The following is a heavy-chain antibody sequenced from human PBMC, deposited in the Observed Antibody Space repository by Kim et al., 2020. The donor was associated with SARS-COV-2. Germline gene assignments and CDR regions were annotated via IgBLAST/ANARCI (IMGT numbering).Heavy chain of an antibody. J-gene: IGHJ6*02. V-gene: IGHV4-59*08. D-gene: IGHD1-20*01. CDR3: ARLTGRLYYYGMDV. Sequence: NPSLKSRVTISVDTSKNQFSLKLSSVTAADTAVYYCARLTGRLYYYGMDVWGQGTTVTVSS.